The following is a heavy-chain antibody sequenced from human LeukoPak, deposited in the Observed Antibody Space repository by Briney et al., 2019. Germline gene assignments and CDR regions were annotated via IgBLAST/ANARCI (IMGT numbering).Heavy chain of an antibody. CDR1: GFTFSSYA. CDR3: AKWGGRETDSNTWYGPLDH. Sequence: PGGSLRLSCAASGFTFSSYAMNWVRQAPGKGLEWVSSISGGSRNIRYADSVKGRFTISRDNSKNTLYLLMNNLRTEDTAVYYCAKWGGRETDSNTWYGPLDHWGRGTLGTVS. D-gene: IGHD6-13*01. V-gene: IGHV3-23*01. J-gene: IGHJ4*02. CDR2: ISGGSRNI.